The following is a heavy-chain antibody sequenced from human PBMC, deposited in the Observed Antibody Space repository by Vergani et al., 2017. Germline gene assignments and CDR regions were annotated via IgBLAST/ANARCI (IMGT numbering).Heavy chain of an antibody. V-gene: IGHV4-34*01. CDR3: ARVQELYDFWSGYRVRYYYYMDV. CDR1: GGSFSGYY. Sequence: QVQLQQWGAGLLKPSETLSLTCAVYGGSFSGYYWSWIRQPPGKGLEWIGEITQSGSTNYNPSLKSRVTISVDTSKNQFSLKLSSVTAADTAVYYCARVQELYDFWSGYRVRYYYYMDVWGKGTTVTVSS. CDR2: ITQSGST. D-gene: IGHD3-3*01. J-gene: IGHJ6*03.